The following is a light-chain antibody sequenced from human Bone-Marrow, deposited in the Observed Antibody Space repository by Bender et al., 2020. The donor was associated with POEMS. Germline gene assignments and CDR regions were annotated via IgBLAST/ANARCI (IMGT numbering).Light chain of an antibody. CDR2: HDT. J-gene: IGLJ2*01. Sequence: GQTASITCSGNQLGNRHACWYQQKPGRSPLLVIYHDTKRPSGIPERFPGSNSGNTATLTISGTQPTDEPVYFCQAWDTTPVFGGGTELTV. CDR1: QLGNRH. V-gene: IGLV3-1*01. CDR3: QAWDTTPV.